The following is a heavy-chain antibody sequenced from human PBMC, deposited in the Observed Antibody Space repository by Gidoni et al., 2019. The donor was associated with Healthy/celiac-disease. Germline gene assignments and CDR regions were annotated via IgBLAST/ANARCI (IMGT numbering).Heavy chain of an antibody. D-gene: IGHD6-19*01. CDR2: IWYDGSNK. Sequence: QVQLVESGGGVVQPGRSLRLSCAASGFTFSSYGMHWVRQAPGKGLEWVAVIWYDGSNKYYADSVKGRFTIYRDNSKNTLYLQMNSLRAEDTAVYYCARGHSSGWYLDYWGQGTLVTVSS. CDR1: GFTFSSYG. V-gene: IGHV3-33*01. J-gene: IGHJ4*02. CDR3: ARGHSSGWYLDY.